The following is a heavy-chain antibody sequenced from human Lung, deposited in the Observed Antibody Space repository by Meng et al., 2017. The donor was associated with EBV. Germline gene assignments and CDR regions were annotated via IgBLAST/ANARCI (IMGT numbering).Heavy chain of an antibody. CDR1: SASISSITY. CDR3: ARDPGLGYSGYDGILGY. V-gene: IGHV4-4*02. D-gene: IGHD5-12*01. Sequence: VPRQESGPGLVKPSGTLSLTCTVASASISSITYWTCVRQSPGKGLEWIGEIYHNENTNYNPSLMSRVTMSLDKSKNHFSLNLRSVTAADTAVYYCARDPGLGYSGYDGILGYWGQGTLVTVSS. J-gene: IGHJ4*02. CDR2: IYHNENT.